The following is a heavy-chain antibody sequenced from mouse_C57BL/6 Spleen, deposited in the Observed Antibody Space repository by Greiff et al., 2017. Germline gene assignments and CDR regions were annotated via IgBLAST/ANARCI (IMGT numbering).Heavy chain of an antibody. CDR3: ARAHYDGTWYFGV. J-gene: IGHJ1*03. V-gene: IGHV1-52*01. CDR1: GYTFTSYW. Sequence: QVQLQQPGAELVRPGSSVKLSCKASGYTFTSYWMHWVKQRPIQGLEWIGNIDPSDSETHYNQKFKDKATLTVDKSSSTAYMQLSSLTSEDSAVYYCARAHYDGTWYFGVWGTGTTGTASS. D-gene: IGHD1-2*01. CDR2: IDPSDSET.